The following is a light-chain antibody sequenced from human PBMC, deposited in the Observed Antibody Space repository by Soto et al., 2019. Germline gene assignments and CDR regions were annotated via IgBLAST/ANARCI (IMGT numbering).Light chain of an antibody. Sequence: DIQMTQSPSTLSASVGDRVTITCRASQSVSRWLAWYQQKPGKAPKLLIYDASTLESGVPSRFNGSGSGTDFTLTISSLQPDDFASYYCQQYSTYWTFGQGTKVDIK. V-gene: IGKV1-5*01. CDR3: QQYSTYWT. J-gene: IGKJ1*01. CDR2: DAS. CDR1: QSVSRW.